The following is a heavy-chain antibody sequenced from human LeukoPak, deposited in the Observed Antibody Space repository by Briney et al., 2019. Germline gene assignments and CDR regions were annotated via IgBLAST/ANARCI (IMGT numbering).Heavy chain of an antibody. D-gene: IGHD1-26*01. V-gene: IGHV4-59*01. CDR2: IDYSGNT. J-gene: IGHJ4*02. CDR1: GGSISTYY. Sequence: SETLSLTCTVSGGSISTYYWSWIRQTPGKRLEWIGYIDYSGNTNYNPSLKSRVTMSVDTSNNQFSLTLSSVTAADTAVYYCARFSGIYYKFPIDCWGQGTLVSVSA. CDR3: ARFSGIYYKFPIDC.